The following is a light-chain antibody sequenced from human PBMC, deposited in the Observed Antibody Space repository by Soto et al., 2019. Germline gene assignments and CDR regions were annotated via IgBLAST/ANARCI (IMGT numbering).Light chain of an antibody. CDR3: QHYNSYPIT. V-gene: IGKV1-5*03. J-gene: IGKJ5*01. CDR2: KAS. CDR1: QSISSW. Sequence: DIQMTQSPSTLSASVGDRVTITCRACQSISSWLAWYQQKPGKAPKLLIYKASSLESGVPSRFSGSGSGTEFTLTISSLQPEDFATYYCQHYNSYPITFGQGTRLEIK.